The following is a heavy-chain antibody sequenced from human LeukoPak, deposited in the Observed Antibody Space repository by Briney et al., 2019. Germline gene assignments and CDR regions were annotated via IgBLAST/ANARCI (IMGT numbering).Heavy chain of an antibody. CDR2: MHSSGST. V-gene: IGHV4-59*01. Sequence: SETLSLTCTVSGGSISRNYWSWIRQPPGKGLEWIGYMHSSGSTNYNPSLKSRVTISVDTSKNQFSLKLSSVTAADTAVYYCAGVKSAYYFDYWGQGTLVTVSS. CDR1: GGSISRNY. CDR3: AGVKSAYYFDY. D-gene: IGHD3-22*01. J-gene: IGHJ4*02.